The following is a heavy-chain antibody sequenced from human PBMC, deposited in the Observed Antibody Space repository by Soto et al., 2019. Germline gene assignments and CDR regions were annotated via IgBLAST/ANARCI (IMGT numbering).Heavy chain of an antibody. CDR1: GFTFSSYE. D-gene: IGHD2-15*01. Sequence: EVQLVESGGGLVQPGGSLRLSCAASGFTFSSYEMNWVRQAPGKGLEWVSYISSSGSTIYYADSVKGRFTISRDNAKNALYLQMNILRAEDTAVYYCVPLSPYCSGGSCYPVDYWGQGTLVTVSS. CDR3: VPLSPYCSGGSCYPVDY. CDR2: ISSSGSTI. J-gene: IGHJ4*02. V-gene: IGHV3-48*03.